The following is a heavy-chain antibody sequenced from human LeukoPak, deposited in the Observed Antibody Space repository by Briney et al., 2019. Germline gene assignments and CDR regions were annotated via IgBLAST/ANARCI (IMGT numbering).Heavy chain of an antibody. CDR1: GFTFSSYA. V-gene: IGHV3-23*01. J-gene: IGHJ4*02. Sequence: GGSLRLSCAASGFTFSSYAMTWVRQAPGKGLEWVSSISGSGGNTYFADSVKGRFTISRDNSKDTLYLQMNSLRAEDTAVYFCAKGVLTTLTPFDYWGQGTLVTVSS. CDR3: AKGVLTTLTPFDY. D-gene: IGHD4-11*01. CDR2: ISGSGGNT.